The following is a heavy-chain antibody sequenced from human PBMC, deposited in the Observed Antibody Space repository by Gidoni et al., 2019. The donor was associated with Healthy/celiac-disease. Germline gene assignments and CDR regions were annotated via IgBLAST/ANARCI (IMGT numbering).Heavy chain of an antibody. CDR1: GGSFSGYY. D-gene: IGHD2-2*01. J-gene: IGHJ6*02. CDR3: ARGVGYCSSTSCPYYYYYGMDV. Sequence: QVQLQQWGAGLLKPSETLSLTCAVYGGSFSGYYWSWIRQPPGKGLEWIGEINHSGSTNYNPSLKSRVTISVDTSKNQFSLKLSSVTAADTAVYYCARGVGYCSSTSCPYYYYYGMDVWGQGTTVTVSS. V-gene: IGHV4-34*01. CDR2: INHSGST.